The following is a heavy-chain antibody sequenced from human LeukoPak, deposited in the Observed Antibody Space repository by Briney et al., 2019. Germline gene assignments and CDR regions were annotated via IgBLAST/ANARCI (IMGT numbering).Heavy chain of an antibody. CDR1: GFTVSSNY. V-gene: IGHV3-53*01. Sequence: GGSLRLSCAASGFTVSSNYMSWVRQAPGKGLEWVSVIYSGGSTYYADSVKGRFTISRDNSKNTLYLQMNSLRAEDTAVYYCAKDFASHYYDSSGSWGQGTLVTVSS. D-gene: IGHD3-22*01. J-gene: IGHJ4*02. CDR3: AKDFASHYYDSSGS. CDR2: IYSGGST.